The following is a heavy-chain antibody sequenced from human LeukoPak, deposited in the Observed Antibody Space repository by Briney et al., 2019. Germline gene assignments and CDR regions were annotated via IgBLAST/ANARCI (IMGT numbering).Heavy chain of an antibody. J-gene: IGHJ5*02. CDR3: ARDGLYNWFDP. D-gene: IGHD3/OR15-3a*01. V-gene: IGHV1-8*01. CDR1: GYTFTSYD. CDR2: MNPNSGNT. Sequence: GASVKVSCKASGYTFTSYDINWVRQATGQGLEWMGWMNPNSGNTGYAQKFQGRVTMTRDTSISTAYMELSRLRSDDTAVYYCARDGLYNWFDPWGQGTLVTVSS.